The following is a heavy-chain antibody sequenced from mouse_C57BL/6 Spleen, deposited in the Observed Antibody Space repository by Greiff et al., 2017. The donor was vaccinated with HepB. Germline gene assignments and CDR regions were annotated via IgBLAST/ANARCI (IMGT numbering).Heavy chain of an antibody. Sequence: EVQVVESGPGLVKPSQSLSLTCSVTGYSITSGYYWNWIRQFPGNKLEWMGYISYDGSNNYNPSLKNRISITRDTSKNQFFLKLNSVTTEDTATYYCAIKGSTPADYWGQGTSVTVSS. CDR3: AIKGSTPADY. CDR1: GYSITSGYY. D-gene: IGHD1-1*01. CDR2: ISYDGSN. V-gene: IGHV3-6*01. J-gene: IGHJ4*01.